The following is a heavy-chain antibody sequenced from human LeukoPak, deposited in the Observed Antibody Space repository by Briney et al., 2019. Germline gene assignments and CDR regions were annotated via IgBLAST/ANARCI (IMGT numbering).Heavy chain of an antibody. J-gene: IGHJ6*02. V-gene: IGHV3-30-3*01. CDR3: ARDRDFWSGFYYGMDV. CDR1: GFTFSNYA. CDR2: ISYDGSNK. D-gene: IGHD3-3*01. Sequence: GGSLRLSCAASGFTFSNYAIHWVRQAPGKGLEWVAVISYDGSNKYYADSVKGRFTISRDNSKNTLYLQMNSLRAEDTAVYYCARDRDFWSGFYYGMDVWGQGTTVTVSS.